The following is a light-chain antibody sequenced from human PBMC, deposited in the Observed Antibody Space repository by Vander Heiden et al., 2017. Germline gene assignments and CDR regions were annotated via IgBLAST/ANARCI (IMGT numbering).Light chain of an antibody. Sequence: QSVLTQPPSVSAAPGRRVTISCTGSSSNIGAGYDVHWYQQFPGTAPKLLIYDNNNRPSGVPDRFSGSKSAASASLAITGLQAQDEADYYCQSYDSSLSAYVFGTGTKVTVL. J-gene: IGLJ1*01. CDR3: QSYDSSLSAYV. V-gene: IGLV1-40*03. CDR2: DNN. CDR1: SSNIGAGYD.